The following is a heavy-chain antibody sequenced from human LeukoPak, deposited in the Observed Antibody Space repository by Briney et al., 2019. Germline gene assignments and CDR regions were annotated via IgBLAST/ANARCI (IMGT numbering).Heavy chain of an antibody. D-gene: IGHD3-10*01. CDR2: IYSSGNT. Sequence: SETLSLTCTVSGGSISSYYWSWIRQPAGKGLECFGRIYSSGNTNYNPSLKSRVTMSVETPKNQFSLKLSSVPAAHTAVYYCATQLLWFGDQPYYFDYWGQGTLGTVSS. CDR3: ATQLLWFGDQPYYFDY. J-gene: IGHJ4*02. CDR1: GGSISSYY. V-gene: IGHV4-4*07.